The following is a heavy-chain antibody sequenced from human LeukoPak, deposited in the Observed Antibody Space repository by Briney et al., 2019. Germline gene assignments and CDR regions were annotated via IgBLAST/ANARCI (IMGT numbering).Heavy chain of an antibody. CDR1: GFTVSSNY. CDR3: ARGGIAAAGIRNNHDAFDI. V-gene: IGHV3-53*01. D-gene: IGHD6-13*01. CDR2: IYSGGST. Sequence: PGGSLRLSCAASGFTVSSNYMSWVRQAPGKGLEWVSVIYSGGSTYYADSVKGRFTISRGNSKNTLSLQMNSLRAEDTAVYYCARGGIAAAGIRNNHDAFDIWGQGTMVTVSS. J-gene: IGHJ3*02.